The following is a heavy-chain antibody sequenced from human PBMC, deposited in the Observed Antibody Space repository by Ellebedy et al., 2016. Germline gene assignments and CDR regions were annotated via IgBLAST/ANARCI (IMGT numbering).Heavy chain of an antibody. Sequence: GGSLRLXXAASGFTFDDYAMSWVRQAPGKGLEWVSAISGSGGSTYYADSVKGRFTISRDNSKNTLYLQMNSLRAEDTAVYYCAKGVGIALYYFDYWGQGTLVTVSS. D-gene: IGHD2-15*01. CDR2: ISGSGGST. CDR3: AKGVGIALYYFDY. J-gene: IGHJ4*02. CDR1: GFTFDDYA. V-gene: IGHV3-23*01.